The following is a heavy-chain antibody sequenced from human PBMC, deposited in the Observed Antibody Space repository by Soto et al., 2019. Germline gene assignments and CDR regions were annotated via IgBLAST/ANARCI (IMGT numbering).Heavy chain of an antibody. CDR1: GDSISSSGYY. V-gene: IGHV4-39*01. J-gene: IGHJ4*02. CDR2: IYHAGST. D-gene: IGHD6-13*01. CDR3: TRRQLADI. Sequence: SETLSLTCGVSGDSISSSGYYWGWIRQPPGKGLEWIGSIYHAGSTFYNPSLKSRITISVDTSKNQFSLKLNSVTAADTAVYYCTRRQLADIWGRGTLVTVSS.